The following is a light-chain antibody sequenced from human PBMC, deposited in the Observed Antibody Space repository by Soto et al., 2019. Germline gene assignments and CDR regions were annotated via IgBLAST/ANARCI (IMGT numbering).Light chain of an antibody. CDR3: QQYGLSPYT. CDR2: GAS. Sequence: EIVLTQSPGTLSLSPGERATLSCRASQSVSSSYLAWYQQKPGQAPRLLIYGASSRATGIPDRFSGSGSGTHFTLTISRLEPEDFAVYYCQQYGLSPYTFGQGTKVGVK. V-gene: IGKV3-20*01. CDR1: QSVSSSY. J-gene: IGKJ2*01.